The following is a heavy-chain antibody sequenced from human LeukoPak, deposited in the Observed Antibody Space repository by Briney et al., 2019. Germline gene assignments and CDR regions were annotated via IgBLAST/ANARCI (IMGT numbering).Heavy chain of an antibody. Sequence: SETLSLTCTVSGVSISSSSYYWGWIRQPPGKGLEWIVSIYYSGSTYYNPSLKSRVTISVDTSKNQFSLKLSSVTAADTAVYYCARQGSSAYYPLFYWGQGTLVTVSS. CDR3: ARQGSSAYYPLFY. V-gene: IGHV4-39*01. D-gene: IGHD3-22*01. J-gene: IGHJ4*02. CDR1: GVSISSSSYY. CDR2: IYYSGST.